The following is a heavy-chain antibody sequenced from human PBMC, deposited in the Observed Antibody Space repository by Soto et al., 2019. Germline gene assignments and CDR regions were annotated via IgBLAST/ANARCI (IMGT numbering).Heavy chain of an antibody. CDR1: GGSISSYY. CDR2: IYYSGST. V-gene: IGHV4-59*01. J-gene: IGHJ4*02. Sequence: QVQLQESGPGLVKPSETLSLTCTVSGGSISSYYWSWIRQPPGKGLEWIGYIYYSGSTNYNPTLKSRVTISVDTSKNHFSLKLSSVTAADTAVYYCARYYDSGSYFDYWGQGTLVTVSS. CDR3: ARYYDSGSYFDY. D-gene: IGHD3-10*01.